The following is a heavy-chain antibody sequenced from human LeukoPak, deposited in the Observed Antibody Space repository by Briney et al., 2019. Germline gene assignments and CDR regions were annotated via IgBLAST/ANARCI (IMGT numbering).Heavy chain of an antibody. Sequence: ASVKVSCKASGGTFSSYAISWVRQAPGQGLEWMGGIIPIFGTANYAQKFQGRVTITTDESTSTAYMELSSLRSEDTAVYYCARSGSGSYYVDYWGQGTLVTVSS. CDR2: IIPIFGTA. CDR3: ARSGSGSYYVDY. CDR1: GGTFSSYA. D-gene: IGHD3-10*01. J-gene: IGHJ4*02. V-gene: IGHV1-69*05.